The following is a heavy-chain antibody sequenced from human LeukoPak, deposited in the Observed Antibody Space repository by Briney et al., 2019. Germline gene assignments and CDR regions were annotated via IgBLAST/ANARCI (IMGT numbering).Heavy chain of an antibody. CDR3: ARAREFLRYCSGGSCSIFGY. D-gene: IGHD2-15*01. J-gene: IGHJ4*02. Sequence: GSLRLSCAASGFTFSSYSMNWVRQAPGKGLEWVSYISSSSSTIYYADSVKGRFTISRDNAKNSLYLQMNSLRAEDTAVYYCARAREFLRYCSGGSCSIFGYWGQGTLVTVSS. CDR2: ISSSSSTI. CDR1: GFTFSSYS. V-gene: IGHV3-48*01.